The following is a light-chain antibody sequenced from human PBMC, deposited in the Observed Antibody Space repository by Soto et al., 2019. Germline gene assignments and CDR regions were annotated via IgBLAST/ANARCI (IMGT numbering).Light chain of an antibody. CDR2: GAS. CDR1: QSVSSSY. V-gene: IGKV3-20*01. Sequence: EIVLTQSPGILSLSPGERATLSCRASQSVSSSYLAWYQQKPGQAPRLLIYGASNRATGIPDRFSASGSKTNFTLTISRLETEDVAVYYCQQYGSSPPYTFGQGTKLEIK. CDR3: QQYGSSPPYT. J-gene: IGKJ2*01.